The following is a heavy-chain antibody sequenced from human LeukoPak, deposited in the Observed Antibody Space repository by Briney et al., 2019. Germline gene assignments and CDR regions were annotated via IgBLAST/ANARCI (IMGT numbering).Heavy chain of an antibody. D-gene: IGHD4-17*01. J-gene: IGHJ4*02. Sequence: GGSLRLSCAASGFTFSNYAMHWVRQAPGKGLEGVAVIWYDGSNRYYADTVKGRFTISRDSSKNTLYLLMNSLRAEDTAIYYCARDLSMTTVTLDYWGQGTLVTVSS. CDR1: GFTFSNYA. CDR3: ARDLSMTTVTLDY. V-gene: IGHV3-33*01. CDR2: IWYDGSNR.